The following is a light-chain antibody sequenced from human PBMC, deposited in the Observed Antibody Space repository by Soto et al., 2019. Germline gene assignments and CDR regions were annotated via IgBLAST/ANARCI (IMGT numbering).Light chain of an antibody. CDR3: KSYEGSNIYV. J-gene: IGLJ1*01. Sequence: QSVVTQPPSASGSPGEAVTISCTGTSSDVGGYNYVSWYQQHPGKAPKLMIYEVNKRPSGVPDRFSGSKSGNTASLTASGLQAEDEADYYCKSYEGSNIYVFGTGTKVTVL. CDR1: SSDVGGYNY. CDR2: EVN. V-gene: IGLV2-8*01.